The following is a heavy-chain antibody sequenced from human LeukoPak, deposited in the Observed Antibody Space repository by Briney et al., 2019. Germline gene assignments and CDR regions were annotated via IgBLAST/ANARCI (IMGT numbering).Heavy chain of an antibody. CDR3: AKDHYWSIDY. J-gene: IGHJ4*02. D-gene: IGHD3-3*01. CDR1: GFTFSSYW. Sequence: GGSLRLSCAASGFTFSSYWMSWVRHAPGQGLVWVSRIKGDGISTNYADSVKGRFTISRDIAKNTLYLQMNSLRAEDTGVYYCAKDHYWSIDYWGRGTLVTVSS. V-gene: IGHV3-74*01. CDR2: IKGDGIST.